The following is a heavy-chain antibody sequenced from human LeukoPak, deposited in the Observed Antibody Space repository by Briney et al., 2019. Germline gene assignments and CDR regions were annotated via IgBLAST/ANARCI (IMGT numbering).Heavy chain of an antibody. D-gene: IGHD3-10*02. CDR3: ARVMFGWLSPLDY. J-gene: IGHJ4*02. V-gene: IGHV3-11*04. CDR1: GFTFSNYY. Sequence: GGSLRLSCAASGFTFSNYYMTWIRQAPGKGLEWLSYISSGGTSIYYADSVRGRFTISRDNAKNSLYLQMNSLRAEDTAVYYCARVMFGWLSPLDYWGQGTLVTVSS. CDR2: ISSGGTSI.